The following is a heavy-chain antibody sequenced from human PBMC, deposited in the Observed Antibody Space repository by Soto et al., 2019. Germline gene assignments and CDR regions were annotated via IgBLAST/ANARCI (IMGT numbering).Heavy chain of an antibody. CDR1: GFTFGRYG. CDR3: AKDRDYSNYFDY. D-gene: IGHD4-4*01. Sequence: QVQLVESGGGVVQPGRSLRLSCAASGFTFGRYGMHWVRQAPGKGLEWVAVISYDGSNKYYADSVKGRFTISRDNSKNTLYLQMNSLRAEDTAVYHCAKDRDYSNYFDYWGQGALVTVSS. J-gene: IGHJ4*02. CDR2: ISYDGSNK. V-gene: IGHV3-30*18.